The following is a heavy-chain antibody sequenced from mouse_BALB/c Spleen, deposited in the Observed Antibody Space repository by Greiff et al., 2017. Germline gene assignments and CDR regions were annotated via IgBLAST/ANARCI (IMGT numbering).Heavy chain of an antibody. CDR2: ISSGGSYT. Sequence: EVHLVESGGGLVKPGGFLKLSCAASGFTFSSYAMSWVRQTPEKRLEWVATISSGGSYTYYPDSVKGRFTISRDNAKNTLYLQMSSLRSEDTAMYYCARQGDAMDYWGQGTSVTVSS. CDR3: ARQGDAMDY. J-gene: IGHJ4*01. V-gene: IGHV5-9-3*01. CDR1: GFTFSSYA.